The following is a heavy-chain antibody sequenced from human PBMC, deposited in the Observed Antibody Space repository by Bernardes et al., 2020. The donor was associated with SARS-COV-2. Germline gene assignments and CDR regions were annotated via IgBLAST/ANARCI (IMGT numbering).Heavy chain of an antibody. CDR3: AREGGWVEPTLPDY. D-gene: IGHD6-19*01. V-gene: IGHV3-74*03. CDR2: IGSDGSSI. J-gene: IGHJ4*02. Sequence: GGSLRLSCAASGFTFRTYWMNWVRQVPGKGLVWVSRIGSDGSSIMYADSVMGRFTISRDNAESTLYLQMNSLRFDDTGVYYCAREGGWVEPTLPDYWGQGTLVTVSS. CDR1: GFTFRTYW.